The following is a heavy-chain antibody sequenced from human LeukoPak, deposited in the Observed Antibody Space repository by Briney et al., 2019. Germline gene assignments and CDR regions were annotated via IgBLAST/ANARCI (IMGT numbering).Heavy chain of an antibody. Sequence: ASVKVSCKASGYTFTNYAISWVRQAPAQGLEGRGWISYNNDNTNYAQTFQGRVTTTTDTSTTKAYLELTSMRADDSAVYYCARAPMAAATRVDYWGQGTLVTVSS. CDR2: ISYNNDNT. CDR1: GYTFTNYA. D-gene: IGHD2-15*01. V-gene: IGHV1-18*01. CDR3: ARAPMAAATRVDY. J-gene: IGHJ4*02.